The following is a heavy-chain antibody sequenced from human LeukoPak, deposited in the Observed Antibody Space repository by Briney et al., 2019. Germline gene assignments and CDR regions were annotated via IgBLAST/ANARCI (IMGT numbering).Heavy chain of an antibody. J-gene: IGHJ4*02. D-gene: IGHD6-19*01. V-gene: IGHV3-13*01. CDR3: ARSKSYSSCWTDFDC. CDR1: GFTFSSYD. Sequence: GGSLRLSCAASGFTFSSYDMHWVRQPTGKGLEWVSVIGTAGNTYYADSVKRRFTISRENAKNSLYLQMDNMRAEDTAVYYCARSKSYSSCWTDFDCWGQGTLVTVSS. CDR2: IGTAGNT.